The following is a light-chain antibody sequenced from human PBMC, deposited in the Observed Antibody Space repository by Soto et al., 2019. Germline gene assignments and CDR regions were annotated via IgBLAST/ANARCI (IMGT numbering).Light chain of an antibody. CDR1: QYIHTH. CDR2: GAS. CDR3: QSYEKAPLT. V-gene: IGKV1-27*01. J-gene: IGKJ1*01. Sequence: DIQMTQSPSSLSASVGDRVTITCRASQYIHTHLAWYQQKPGNSPKLLVYGASTLHSGVPSRFSASGSGTDFILTISSLQSEVVAAYYCQSYEKAPLTFGPGTRL.